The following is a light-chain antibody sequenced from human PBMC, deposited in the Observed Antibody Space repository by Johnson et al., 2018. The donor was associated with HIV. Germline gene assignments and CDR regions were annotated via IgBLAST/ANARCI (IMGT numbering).Light chain of an antibody. CDR3: GTWDSRLGWV. CDR1: SSNIGYHY. CDR2: ENN. V-gene: IGLV1-51*02. Sequence: QSVLTQPPSVSAAPGQKVTISCSGSSSNIGYHYVSWYQQLPGTAPKLLIYENNKRPSGIPDRFSGSKSGTSATLGITGLQTGDEADYYCGTWDSRLGWVFGTWTTVPVL. J-gene: IGLJ1*01.